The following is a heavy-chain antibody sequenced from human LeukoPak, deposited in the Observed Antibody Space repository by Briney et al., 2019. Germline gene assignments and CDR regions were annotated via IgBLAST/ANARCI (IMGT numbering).Heavy chain of an antibody. D-gene: IGHD2/OR15-2a*01. CDR1: GNYW. V-gene: IGHV3-74*01. Sequence: GGSLRLSCAASGNYWMHWVRLAPGKGLVWVSHINSDGSWTSYADSVKGRFTISKDNAKNTVYLQMNSLRAEDTAVYYCVSFYETYWGRGTLVTVSS. CDR2: INSDGSWT. J-gene: IGHJ4*02. CDR3: VSFYETY.